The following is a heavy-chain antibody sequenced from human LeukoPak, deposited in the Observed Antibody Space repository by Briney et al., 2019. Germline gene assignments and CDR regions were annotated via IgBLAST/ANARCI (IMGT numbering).Heavy chain of an antibody. CDR1: GFTFSDYY. D-gene: IGHD3-10*01. J-gene: IGHJ6*04. CDR2: ISSSSSYT. Sequence: GGSLRLSCAASGFTFSDYYMSWIRQAPGKGLEWVSYISSSSSYTNYADSVKGRFTISRDNAKNSLYLQMNSLRAEDTAVYYCARDLYGSGSYSNYHYGMDVWGKGTTVTVSS. V-gene: IGHV3-11*06. CDR3: ARDLYGSGSYSNYHYGMDV.